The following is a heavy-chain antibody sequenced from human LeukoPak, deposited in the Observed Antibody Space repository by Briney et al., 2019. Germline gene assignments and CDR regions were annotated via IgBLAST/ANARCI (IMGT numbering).Heavy chain of an antibody. D-gene: IGHD6-13*01. CDR1: GFTFSSSW. Sequence: GGSLRLPCAASGFTFSSSWMHWVRQAPGKGLVWVSHINSDGSSTSYADSVRGRFTISRDNAKNTVYLQMNSQRAEDTAVYYCARDSSYSMDVWGQGTTVTVSS. V-gene: IGHV3-74*01. J-gene: IGHJ6*02. CDR2: INSDGSST. CDR3: ARDSSYSMDV.